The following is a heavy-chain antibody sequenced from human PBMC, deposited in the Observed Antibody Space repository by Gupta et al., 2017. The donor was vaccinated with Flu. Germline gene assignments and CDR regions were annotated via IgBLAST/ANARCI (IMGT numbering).Heavy chain of an antibody. J-gene: IGHJ5*02. V-gene: IGHV4-39*01. CDR3: ASAERRSRPNYFDP. Sequence: QVQLQESGPGLVKPSETLSLTCTVSGVSITSSDYYWGWIRQPPGKGLEWIGTIYYSGSTYYSPSLKSRLTISRDTSKNQLSLQLTSVTAADTGVYFCASAERRSRPNYFDPWGQGTLGAVSS. D-gene: IGHD1-7*01. CDR2: IYYSGST. CDR1: GVSITSSDYY.